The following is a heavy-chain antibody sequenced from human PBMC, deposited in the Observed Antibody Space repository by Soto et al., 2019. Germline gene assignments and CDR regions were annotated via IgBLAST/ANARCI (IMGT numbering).Heavy chain of an antibody. J-gene: IGHJ4*02. Sequence: EMHLVESGGGLVQPGRSLTISCAASGFTFEDYAMHWVRQTPGKGLEWVSGISWNSGNIIYADSVKGRFTISRDNAKNSLYLQMNSLRPEDTAVYDCAKMVTWDSSGYYQGGFDCWGQGTLVTVSS. CDR3: AKMVTWDSSGYYQGGFDC. D-gene: IGHD3-22*01. V-gene: IGHV3-9*01. CDR1: GFTFEDYA. CDR2: ISWNSGNI.